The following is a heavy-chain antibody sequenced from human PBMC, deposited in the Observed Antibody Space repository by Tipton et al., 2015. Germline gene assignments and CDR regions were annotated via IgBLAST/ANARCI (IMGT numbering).Heavy chain of an antibody. J-gene: IGHJ5*02. Sequence: QLVQSGAEVKKPGSSVTVSCEASGGTFNAYSINWVRQAPGQGPEWLGGIIPVFGRPNYAQKFQGRVTITADDSTTTAYMELSSLTSADTAVYYCAIRQGAYSGWFDPWGQGTLVTVSS. V-gene: IGHV1-69*01. CDR2: IIPVFGRP. CDR3: AIRQGAYSGWFDP. D-gene: IGHD2-15*01. CDR1: GGTFNAYS.